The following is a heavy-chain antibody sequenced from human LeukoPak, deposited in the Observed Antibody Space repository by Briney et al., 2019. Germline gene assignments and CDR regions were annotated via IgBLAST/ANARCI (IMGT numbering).Heavy chain of an antibody. CDR1: GFTFSSYW. CDR3: ARANPNDSWFHS. J-gene: IGHJ5*01. CDR2: INTDGSST. Sequence: GGSLRLSCTASGFTFSSYWMHWVRQAPGKGLVWVSRINTDGSSTSYGDSVQGRFTISRDNAKNTLYLQMSSLTAEDTALSYCARANPNDSWFHSWGQGTLVTVSS. V-gene: IGHV3-74*01.